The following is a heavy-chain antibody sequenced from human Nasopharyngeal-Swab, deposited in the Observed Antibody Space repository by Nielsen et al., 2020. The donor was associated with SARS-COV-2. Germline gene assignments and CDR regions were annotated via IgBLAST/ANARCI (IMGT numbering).Heavy chain of an antibody. V-gene: IGHV3-23*01. CDR2: IRGSGDAT. CDR3: ADPPFSEY. CDR1: GFTFSNYA. J-gene: IGHJ4*02. Sequence: GESLKISCAASGFTFSNYAMSWVRQAPGKGLEWVSGIRGSGDATYYADSVKGRFTISRDNSKNTLYLQMDSLKAEDTAVYYCADPPFSEYWGQGTLVTVSS.